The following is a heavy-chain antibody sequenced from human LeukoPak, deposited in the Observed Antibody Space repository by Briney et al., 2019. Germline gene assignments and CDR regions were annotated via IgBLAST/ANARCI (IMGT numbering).Heavy chain of an antibody. D-gene: IGHD2-2*01. J-gene: IGHJ3*02. CDR3: AKEGQDLVVVPFDMRAFDI. Sequence: ASVKVSCKASGYTFTSYYMHWVRQAPGQGLEWMGIINPSGGSTSYAQKIQGRVTMTRDTSTSTVYMELSSLRSEDTAVYYCAKEGQDLVVVPFDMRAFDIWGQGTTVTVSS. CDR1: GYTFTSYY. CDR2: INPSGGST. V-gene: IGHV1-46*01.